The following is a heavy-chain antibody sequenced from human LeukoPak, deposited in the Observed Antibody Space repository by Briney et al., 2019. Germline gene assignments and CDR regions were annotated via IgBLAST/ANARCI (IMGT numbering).Heavy chain of an antibody. D-gene: IGHD3-10*01. CDR2: MSFDGNSK. CDR1: GFSLSSCG. J-gene: IGHJ4*02. Sequence: PGGSLRLSCAASGFSLSSCGMHWVRQAPGKGLEWVAFMSFDGNSKYYADSVKGRFTISRDSSKNTLYLQMNSLRAEDTAVYYCAKDPLQYGSGSYYFDYWGQGTLVTVSS. V-gene: IGHV3-30*02. CDR3: AKDPLQYGSGSYYFDY.